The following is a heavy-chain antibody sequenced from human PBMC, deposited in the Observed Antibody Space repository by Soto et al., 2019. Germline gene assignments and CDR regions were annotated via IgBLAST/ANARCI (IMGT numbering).Heavy chain of an antibody. V-gene: IGHV4-59*01. Sequence: SETLSLTCTVSGGSISSYYWSWVGQPPGKGLEWIGYIYYSGSTNYNPSLKSRVTISVDTSKNQFSLKLSSVTAADTAVYYCARGPDAVDYYGMDVWGQGTTVTVSS. CDR2: IYYSGST. J-gene: IGHJ6*02. D-gene: IGHD2-21*01. CDR1: GGSISSYY. CDR3: ARGPDAVDYYGMDV.